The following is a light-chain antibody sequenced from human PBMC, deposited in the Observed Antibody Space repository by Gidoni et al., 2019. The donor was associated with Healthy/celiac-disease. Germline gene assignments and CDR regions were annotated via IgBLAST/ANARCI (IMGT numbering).Light chain of an antibody. CDR2: QDS. Sequence: SYELTQPPSVSVSPGQTASITCSGDKLGDKYACWYQQKPGQSPVLVIYQDSKRPSGIPERFSGSNSGNTATLTISGTQAVDEADYYCQAWDSRTACVFGTGTKVTVL. V-gene: IGLV3-1*01. CDR1: KLGDKY. J-gene: IGLJ1*01. CDR3: QAWDSRTACV.